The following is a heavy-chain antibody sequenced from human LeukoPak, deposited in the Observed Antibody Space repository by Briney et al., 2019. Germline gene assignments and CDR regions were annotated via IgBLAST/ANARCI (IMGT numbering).Heavy chain of an antibody. V-gene: IGHV1-69*13. CDR3: AFSHYYDSSGYYYLDNWFDP. CDR2: IIPIFGTA. D-gene: IGHD3-22*01. J-gene: IGHJ5*02. Sequence: ASVTVSCKASGGTFSSYAISWVRQAPGQGLEWMGGIIPIFGTANYAQKFQGRVTITADESTSTAYMELSSLRSEDTAVYYCAFSHYYDSSGYYYLDNWFDPWGQGTLVTVSS. CDR1: GGTFSSYA.